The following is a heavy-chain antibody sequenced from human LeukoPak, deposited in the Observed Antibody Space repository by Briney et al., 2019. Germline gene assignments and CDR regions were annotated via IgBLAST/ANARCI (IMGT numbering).Heavy chain of an antibody. CDR2: IWYDGSNK. CDR1: GFTFSSYG. J-gene: IGHJ3*02. CDR3: ARGATGGSYLNANAFDI. V-gene: IGHV3-33*01. D-gene: IGHD1-26*01. Sequence: PGGSLRLSCAASGFTFSSYGMHWVRQAPGKGLEWVAVIWYDGSNKYYADSVKGRFTISRDNSKNTLYLQMNSLRAEDTAVYYCARGATGGSYLNANAFDIWGQGTMVTVSS.